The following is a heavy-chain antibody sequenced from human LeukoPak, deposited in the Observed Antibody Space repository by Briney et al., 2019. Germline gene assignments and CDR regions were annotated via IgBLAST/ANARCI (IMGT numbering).Heavy chain of an antibody. CDR1: GGSISSYY. CDR3: ARKRGRWLQFSLDY. V-gene: IGHV4-34*01. CDR2: INHSGST. J-gene: IGHJ4*02. D-gene: IGHD5-24*01. Sequence: SETLSPTCTVSGGSISSYYWSWIRQPPGKGLEWIGEINHSGSTNYNPSLKSRVTISVDTSKNQFSLKLSSVTAADTAVYYCARKRGRWLQFSLDYWGQGTLVTVSS.